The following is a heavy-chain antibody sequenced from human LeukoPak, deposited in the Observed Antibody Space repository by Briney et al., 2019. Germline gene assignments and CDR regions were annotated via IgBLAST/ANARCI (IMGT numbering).Heavy chain of an antibody. V-gene: IGHV3-48*03. CDR3: ARDPAQWGYSRHHFDY. Sequence: GGSLRLSCAASGFTFSSYEMNWVRQAPGKGLEWVSYISSSGSTIYYADSVKGRFTISRDNAKNSLYLQMNSLRAEDTAVYYCARDPAQWGYSRHHFDYWGQGTLVTVSS. D-gene: IGHD2-21*01. CDR1: GFTFSSYE. J-gene: IGHJ4*02. CDR2: ISSSGSTI.